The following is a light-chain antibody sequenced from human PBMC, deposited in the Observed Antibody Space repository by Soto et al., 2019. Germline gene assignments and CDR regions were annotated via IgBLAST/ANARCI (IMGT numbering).Light chain of an antibody. CDR1: QSVSSSY. J-gene: IGKJ1*01. CDR3: QQYGSSGT. CDR2: GAS. Sequence: EIVLKQSRGTLSLSPGERATLSCRARQSVSSSYLAWYQQKPGQAPRLLIYGASSRATGIPDRFSGSGSGTDFTLTISRLEPEDFAVYYCQQYGSSGTFGQGTKVDI. V-gene: IGKV3-20*01.